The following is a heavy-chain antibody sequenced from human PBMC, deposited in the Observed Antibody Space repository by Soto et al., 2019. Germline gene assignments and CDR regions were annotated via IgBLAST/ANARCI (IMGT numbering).Heavy chain of an antibody. V-gene: IGHV3-30*18. CDR3: AKSYYDILTGYYTNLLGY. Sequence: PGGSLRLSCAASGFTFRSYGMHWVRQAPGKGLEWVAVISYDGSNKYYADSVKGRFTISRDNSKNTLYLQMNSLRAEDTAVYYCAKSYYDILTGYYTNLLGYWGQGTLVTVS. D-gene: IGHD3-9*01. CDR2: ISYDGSNK. J-gene: IGHJ4*02. CDR1: GFTFRSYG.